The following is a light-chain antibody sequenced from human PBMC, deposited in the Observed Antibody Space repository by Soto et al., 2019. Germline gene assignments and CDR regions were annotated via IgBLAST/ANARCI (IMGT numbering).Light chain of an antibody. V-gene: IGKV3-20*01. J-gene: IGKJ1*01. Sequence: EIVLTQSPGTLSLSPGERATLSCRASQSVSSAYLAWYQQKPGQAPRLLIYDVSSRATGIPDRFSGSGSGTDFTLTVSRLEPEDFAVYYYQQSGSSPETFGQGTKVDIK. CDR1: QSVSSAY. CDR2: DVS. CDR3: QQSGSSPET.